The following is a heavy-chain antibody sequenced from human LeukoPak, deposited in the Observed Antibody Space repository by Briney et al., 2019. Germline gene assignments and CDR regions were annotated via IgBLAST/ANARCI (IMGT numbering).Heavy chain of an antibody. V-gene: IGHV4-39*07. CDR3: ASFPGTPRFDD. J-gene: IGHJ4*02. D-gene: IGHD1-26*01. CDR2: IYYTGTT. CDR1: GDSISNSNYF. Sequence: SETLSLTCTVAGDSISNSNYFWDWIRQPPGKGLEWTGTIYYTGTTYYNPSLKSRVTISVDTSKNHFSLRLSSVTTADTAAYYCASFPGTPRFDDWGQGTLVTVSS.